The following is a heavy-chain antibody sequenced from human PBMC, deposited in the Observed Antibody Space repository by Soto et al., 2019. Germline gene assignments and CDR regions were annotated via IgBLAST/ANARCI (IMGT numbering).Heavy chain of an antibody. V-gene: IGHV4-59*12. CDR2: IYYSGST. CDR1: GGSISSYY. J-gene: IGHJ5*02. CDR3: ARGTCSSTSCPYNWFDP. D-gene: IGHD2-2*01. Sequence: SETLSLTCTVSGGSISSYYWSWIRQPPGKGLEWIGYIYYSGSTNYNPSLKSRVTISVDTSKNQFSLKLSSVTAADTAVYYCARGTCSSTSCPYNWFDPWGQGTLVTVSS.